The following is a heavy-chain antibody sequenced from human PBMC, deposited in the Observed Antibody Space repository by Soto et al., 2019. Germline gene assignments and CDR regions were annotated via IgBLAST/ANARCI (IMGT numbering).Heavy chain of an antibody. Sequence: QVQLVQSGAEVQKPGASVKVPCKASGYTFSNYAVHWVRQAPGHRLEWMGWINAGNGNTRYSQKFQGRVTISRDTSARPGYMELNGLSSEDTAVYFCARGHLAVVPVASWFYYMDVWGNGTTVTVSS. V-gene: IGHV1-3*01. CDR2: INAGNGNT. J-gene: IGHJ6*03. D-gene: IGHD2-2*01. CDR3: ARGHLAVVPVASWFYYMDV. CDR1: GYTFSNYA.